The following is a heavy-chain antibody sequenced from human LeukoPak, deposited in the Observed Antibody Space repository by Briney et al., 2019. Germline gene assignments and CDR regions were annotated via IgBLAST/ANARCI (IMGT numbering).Heavy chain of an antibody. J-gene: IGHJ5*02. Sequence: SETLSLTCTVSGGSSSSYYWSLIRQPAGKGLEWIGRIYTSGSTNYNPSLKSRVTMSVDTSKNQFSLKLSSVAAADTAVYYCARVRDCSSTSCYDNWFDPWGQGTLVTVSS. D-gene: IGHD2-2*01. CDR2: IYTSGST. V-gene: IGHV4-4*07. CDR3: ARVRDCSSTSCYDNWFDP. CDR1: GGSSSSYY.